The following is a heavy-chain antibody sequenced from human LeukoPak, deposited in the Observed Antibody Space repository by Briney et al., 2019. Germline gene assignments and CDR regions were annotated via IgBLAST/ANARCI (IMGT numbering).Heavy chain of an antibody. CDR2: IYYSGST. CDR3: ARVVGVVVVAAKGGYNWFDP. Sequence: PSETLSLTCTVSGGSISSGGYYWSWIRQHPGRGLEWIGYIYYSGSTYYNPSLKSRVTISVDTSKNQFSLKLSSVTAADTAVYYCARVVGVVVVAAKGGYNWFDPWGQGTLVTVSS. J-gene: IGHJ5*02. V-gene: IGHV4-31*03. CDR1: GGSISSGGYY. D-gene: IGHD2-15*01.